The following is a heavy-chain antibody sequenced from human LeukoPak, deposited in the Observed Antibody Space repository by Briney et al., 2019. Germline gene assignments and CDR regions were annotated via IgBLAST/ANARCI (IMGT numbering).Heavy chain of an antibody. CDR2: IWYDGSNK. D-gene: IGHD6-19*01. CDR1: GFTFSSYG. V-gene: IGHV3-33*06. CDR3: ANEDSGCPGSC. Sequence: PGRSLRLSCAASGFTFSSYGMHWVRQAPGKGLEWVAVIWYDGSNKYYADSVKGRFTISRDNSKNTLYLQMNSLRAEDTAVYYCANEDSGCPGSCWGQGTLVTVSS. J-gene: IGHJ4*02.